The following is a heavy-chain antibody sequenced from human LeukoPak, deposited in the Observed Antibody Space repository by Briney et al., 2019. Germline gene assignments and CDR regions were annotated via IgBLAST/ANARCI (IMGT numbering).Heavy chain of an antibody. J-gene: IGHJ6*03. D-gene: IGHD2-2*01. CDR2: IIPIFGTA. Sequence: SVKVSCKASGGTFSSYAISWVRQAPGQGLEWMGGIIPIFGTANYAQKFQGRVTITTDESTSTAYMELSSLRSEDTAVYYCARDGYCSSTSCYMDVWGKGTTVTVSS. V-gene: IGHV1-69*05. CDR1: GGTFSSYA. CDR3: ARDGYCSSTSCYMDV.